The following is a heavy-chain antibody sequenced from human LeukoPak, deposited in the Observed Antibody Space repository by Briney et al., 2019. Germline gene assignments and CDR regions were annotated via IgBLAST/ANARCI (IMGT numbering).Heavy chain of an antibody. CDR3: ARVKVYAILGTSDAFDI. CDR2: IYCSGST. Sequence: SETLSLTCTVSGGSISSYYWSWIRQPPGKGLEWIGYIYCSGSTNYNPSLKSRVTISVDTSKNQFSLKLSSVTAADTAVYYCARVKVYAILGTSDAFDIWGQGTMVTVSS. CDR1: GGSISSYY. D-gene: IGHD2-8*01. J-gene: IGHJ3*02. V-gene: IGHV4-59*01.